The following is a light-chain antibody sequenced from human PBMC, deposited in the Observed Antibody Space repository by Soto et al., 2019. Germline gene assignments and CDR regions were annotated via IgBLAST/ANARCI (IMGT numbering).Light chain of an antibody. J-gene: IGKJ2*01. CDR1: QSVTTN. V-gene: IGKV3-15*01. Sequence: EVVLTQSPASLSVFPGERVTLSCRASQSVTTNLAWYLQRPAQAPNLLLYGASTRAGGVSDRFIGGGSGTEFTLPISSLQSGDSAVFYCQQYDKWPFNFGQGTRLEIK. CDR2: GAS. CDR3: QQYDKWPFN.